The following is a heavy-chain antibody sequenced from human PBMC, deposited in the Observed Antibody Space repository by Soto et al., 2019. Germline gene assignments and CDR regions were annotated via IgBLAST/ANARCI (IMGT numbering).Heavy chain of an antibody. CDR1: GFTFSSYW. Sequence: PVGSLRLSCAASGFTFSSYWMSWVRQAPGKGLEWVANIKQEGSGKYYVDSVKGRFTISRDNAKNSLYLQMNSLRAEDTAVYYCASWLERAAAGQDYWGQGTLVTVSS. D-gene: IGHD6-13*01. CDR2: IKQEGSGK. V-gene: IGHV3-7*01. CDR3: ASWLERAAAGQDY. J-gene: IGHJ4*02.